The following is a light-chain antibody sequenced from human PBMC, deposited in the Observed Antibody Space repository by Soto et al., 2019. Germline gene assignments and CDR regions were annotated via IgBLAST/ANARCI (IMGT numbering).Light chain of an antibody. CDR3: QQYHKWPLT. Sequence: EVVMTQSPATLSVSPGERATLSCRASQSVNSNLAWYQQKPGQAPRLLIYGASSRATGIPARFSGSGSGTEFILTISSLQSEDFAVYYCQQYHKWPLTFGGGTKVEIK. V-gene: IGKV3-15*01. CDR2: GAS. J-gene: IGKJ4*01. CDR1: QSVNSN.